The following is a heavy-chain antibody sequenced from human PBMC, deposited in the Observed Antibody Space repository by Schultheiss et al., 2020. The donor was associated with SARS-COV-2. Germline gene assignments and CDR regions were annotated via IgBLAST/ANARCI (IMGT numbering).Heavy chain of an antibody. D-gene: IGHD3-16*01. CDR1: GGTFSSYA. CDR3: ASGANLNFDY. V-gene: IGHV1-69*05. Sequence: SVKVSCKASGGTFSSYAISWVRQAPGQGLEWMGGIIPIFGTANYAQKFQGRVTMTRNTSISTAYMELSSLRAEDTAVYYCASGANLNFDYWGQGTLVTVSS. CDR2: IIPIFGTA. J-gene: IGHJ4*02.